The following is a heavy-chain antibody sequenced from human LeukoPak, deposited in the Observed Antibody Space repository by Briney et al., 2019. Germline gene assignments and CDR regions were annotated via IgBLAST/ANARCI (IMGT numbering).Heavy chain of an antibody. D-gene: IGHD5-18*01. CDR2: IYYSGST. V-gene: IGHV4-59*01. Sequence: SETLSLTCTVSGGSLSSYYWSWIRQPPGKGLEWIGYIYYSGSTNYNPSLKSRVTISVDTSKNQFSLKLSSVTAADTAVYYCARGIQLWTNYFDYWGQGTLVTVSS. CDR1: GGSLSSYY. CDR3: ARGIQLWTNYFDY. J-gene: IGHJ4*02.